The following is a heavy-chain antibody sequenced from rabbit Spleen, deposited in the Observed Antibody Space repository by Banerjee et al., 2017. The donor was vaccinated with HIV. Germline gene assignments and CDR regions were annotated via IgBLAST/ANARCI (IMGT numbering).Heavy chain of an antibody. V-gene: IGHV1S43*01. D-gene: IGHD2-1*01. CDR2: IGSSGGST. Sequence: QLEESGGGLVKPEGSLTLTCKASGVSLNDKDVMCWVRQAPGKGLEWIACIGSSGGSTWYASWVNGQFTISRGTSLNTVDLKMTSLTAADTATYFCATYVDYDGAFNLWGPGTLVTVS. CDR3: ATYVDYDGAFNL. CDR1: GVSLNDKDV. J-gene: IGHJ4*01.